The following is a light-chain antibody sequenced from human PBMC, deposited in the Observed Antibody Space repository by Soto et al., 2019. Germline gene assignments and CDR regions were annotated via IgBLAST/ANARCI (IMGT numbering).Light chain of an antibody. CDR2: DAS. J-gene: IGKJ4*01. CDR1: QSISSY. V-gene: IGKV3-11*01. Sequence: IVLTQSPATLSLSPGDRATLSCRASQSISSYLAWYQQKPGQAPRLLLYDASNRATGIPARFSGSGSGTDFTLTISSLEPEDFAVYYCQQRSNWPRLTFGGGTKVDIK. CDR3: QQRSNWPRLT.